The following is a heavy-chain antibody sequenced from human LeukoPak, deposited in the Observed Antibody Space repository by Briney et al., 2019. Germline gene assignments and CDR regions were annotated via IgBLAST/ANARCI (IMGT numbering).Heavy chain of an antibody. CDR1: GFMFDDYA. J-gene: IGHJ4*02. V-gene: IGHV3-43*02. CDR3: AREQFSHTSNYFDN. CDR2: ISGDGVSS. D-gene: IGHD5-24*01. Sequence: GGSLRLSCAASGFMFDDYAMHWVRQVPGRGLEWVSLISGDGVSSFYADSVRGRFTISRDDNNNSLSLQMHSLTAEDTAFYYCAREQFSHTSNYFDNWGQGILVTVSS.